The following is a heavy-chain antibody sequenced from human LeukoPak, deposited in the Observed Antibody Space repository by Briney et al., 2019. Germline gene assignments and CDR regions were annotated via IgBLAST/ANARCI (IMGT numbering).Heavy chain of an antibody. V-gene: IGHV3-23*01. CDR1: GLSFGTNA. J-gene: IGHJ4*02. CDR2: LSGTTTHT. D-gene: IGHD1-14*01. Sequence: GGPLRLSCAACGLSFGTNAMNWVRQAPGKGLEWISSLSGTTTHTYYADSVKGRFTISRDNSKNTLYLQMDSLRVEDTAVYYCANQQPGKWPAPYYWGQGTLVTVSS. CDR3: ANQQPGKWPAPYY.